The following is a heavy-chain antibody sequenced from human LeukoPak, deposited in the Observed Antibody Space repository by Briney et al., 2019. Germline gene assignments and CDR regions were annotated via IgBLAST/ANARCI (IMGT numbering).Heavy chain of an antibody. CDR2: IYPGDCDT. CDR1: GYTFTSYW. V-gene: IGHV5-51*01. D-gene: IGHD3-9*01. CDR3: ARRCDILTGLNWFDP. Sequence: GESLKISCKTSGYTFTSYWIGWVRQVPGKGLEWMGIIYPGDCDTTYSTSFQGQVTISADTSTSTAYLQWSSLKASDTAMYYCARRCDILTGLNWFDPWGQGTLVTVSS. J-gene: IGHJ5*02.